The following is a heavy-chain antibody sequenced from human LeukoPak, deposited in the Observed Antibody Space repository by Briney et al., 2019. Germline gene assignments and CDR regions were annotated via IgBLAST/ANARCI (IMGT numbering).Heavy chain of an antibody. Sequence: GGSLRLSCAASGFTFSSYGMHWVRQAPGKGLEWVAVIWYDGSNKYYADSVKGRFTISRDNSKNTLYLQMNSLRAEDTAVYYCAKERADYVWGSYRRQYYFDYWGQGTLVTVSS. J-gene: IGHJ4*02. CDR3: AKERADYVWGSYRRQYYFDY. D-gene: IGHD3-16*02. CDR2: IWYDGSNK. V-gene: IGHV3-33*06. CDR1: GFTFSSYG.